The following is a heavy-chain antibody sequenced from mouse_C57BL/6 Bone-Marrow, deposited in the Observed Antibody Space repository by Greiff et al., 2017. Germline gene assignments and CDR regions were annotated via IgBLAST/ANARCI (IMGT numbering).Heavy chain of an antibody. J-gene: IGHJ1*03. CDR2: ISSGGSYT. CDR1: GFTFSSYG. D-gene: IGHD1-1*01. Sequence: EVKLVESGGDLVKPGGSLKLSCAASGFTFSSYGMSWVRQTPDKRLEWVATISSGGSYTYYPDSVKGRFTISRDNAKNTLYLQMSSLKSEDTAMYYCARHKTTVVARSYWYFDVWGTGTTVTVSS. V-gene: IGHV5-6*01. CDR3: ARHKTTVVARSYWYFDV.